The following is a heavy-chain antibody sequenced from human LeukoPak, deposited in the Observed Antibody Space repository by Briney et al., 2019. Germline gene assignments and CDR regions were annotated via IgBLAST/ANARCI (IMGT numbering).Heavy chain of an antibody. D-gene: IGHD5-18*01. CDR2: ISGNGGST. CDR1: GFTFSSYA. CDR3: AKAGLGYSYGSSLYYFDY. J-gene: IGHJ4*02. Sequence: PGGSLRLSCAASGFTFSSYAMSWVRQAPGKGLEWVSAISGNGGSTYYADSVKGRLTISRDISKNTLYLQMNSLRAEDTAVYYCAKAGLGYSYGSSLYYFDYWGQGTLVTVSS. V-gene: IGHV3-23*01.